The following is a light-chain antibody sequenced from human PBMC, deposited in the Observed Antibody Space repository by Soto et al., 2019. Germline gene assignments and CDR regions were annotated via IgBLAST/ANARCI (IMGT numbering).Light chain of an antibody. Sequence: EIVLTQSPGTLSLSPGERATLSCRASQSVSSSYSAWYQQKPGQAPRLLIYGASSRATGIPDRFSGSGSGTDFTLTISRLEPEDFAVYYCQQYGSSPRNTFGGGTKV. V-gene: IGKV3-20*01. J-gene: IGKJ4*01. CDR3: QQYGSSPRNT. CDR1: QSVSSSY. CDR2: GAS.